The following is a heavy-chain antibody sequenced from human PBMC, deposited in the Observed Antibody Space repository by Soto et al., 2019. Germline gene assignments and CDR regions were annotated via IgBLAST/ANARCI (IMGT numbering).Heavy chain of an antibody. D-gene: IGHD1-26*01. V-gene: IGHV3-30-3*01. Sequence: PGGSLRLSCAASGFTFSSYAMHWVRQAPGKGLEWVAVISYGGSNKYYADSVKGRFTISRDNSKNTLYLQMNSLRAEDTAVYYCARSTGELLRRPFDYWGQGTLVTVSS. J-gene: IGHJ4*02. CDR2: ISYGGSNK. CDR3: ARSTGELLRRPFDY. CDR1: GFTFSSYA.